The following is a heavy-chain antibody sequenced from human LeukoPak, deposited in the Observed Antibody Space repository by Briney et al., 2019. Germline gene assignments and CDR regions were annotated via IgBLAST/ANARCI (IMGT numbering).Heavy chain of an antibody. CDR2: IRYDGTNK. V-gene: IGHV3-30*02. Sequence: GGSLRLSCAASGFTFSTYGMHWVRQAPGKGLEWVAFIRYDGTNKYYADSVKGRFTISRDNSKNSLYLQMNSLRAEDTAVYYCARGLRYDSSESQYNWFDPWGQGTLVIVSS. CDR3: ARGLRYDSSESQYNWFDP. J-gene: IGHJ5*02. D-gene: IGHD3-22*01. CDR1: GFTFSTYG.